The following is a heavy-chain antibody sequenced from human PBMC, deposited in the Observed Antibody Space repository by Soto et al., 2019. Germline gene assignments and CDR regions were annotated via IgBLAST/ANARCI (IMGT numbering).Heavy chain of an antibody. J-gene: IGHJ6*02. CDR3: ARDGPTGGVTAIDNYYYYYGMDV. V-gene: IGHV1-69*13. D-gene: IGHD2-21*02. CDR2: IIPIFGTA. CDR1: GGTFSSYA. Sequence: GASVKVSCKASGGTFSSYAISWVRQAPGQGLEWMGGIIPIFGTANYAQKFQGRVTITADESTSTAYMELSSLRSEDTAVYYCARDGPTGGVTAIDNYYYYYGMDVWGQGTTVTVSS.